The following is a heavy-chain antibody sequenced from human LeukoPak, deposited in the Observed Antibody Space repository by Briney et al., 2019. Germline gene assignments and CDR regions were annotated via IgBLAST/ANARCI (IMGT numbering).Heavy chain of an antibody. V-gene: IGHV1-2*02. D-gene: IGHD5-18*01. CDR3: ARDVDTAMVYNWFDP. CDR2: INPNSGGT. J-gene: IGHJ5*02. Sequence: ASVKVSCKASGYTFTGYYMHWVRQAPGQGLEWMGWINPNSGGTNYAQKFQGRVTMTRDTSISTAYMELSRLRSDDTAVYYCARDVDTAMVYNWFDPWGQGTLVTVSS. CDR1: GYTFTGYY.